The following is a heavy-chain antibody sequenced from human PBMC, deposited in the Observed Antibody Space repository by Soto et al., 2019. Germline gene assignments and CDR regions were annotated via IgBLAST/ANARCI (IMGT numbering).Heavy chain of an antibody. D-gene: IGHD2-15*01. CDR2: IYYRGST. Sequence: QLQLQESGPGLVKPSETLSLTCTVSGGSISSSSYYWGWIRQPPGKGLEWIGGIYYRGSTDYNPSLKSRVTISVDTSKNRFSLKLSSVTAADTAVYFCARIWVGYCSGGSCYSFYYMDVWGKGTTLTVSS. CDR3: ARIWVGYCSGGSCYSFYYMDV. V-gene: IGHV4-39*01. CDR1: GGSISSSSYY. J-gene: IGHJ6*03.